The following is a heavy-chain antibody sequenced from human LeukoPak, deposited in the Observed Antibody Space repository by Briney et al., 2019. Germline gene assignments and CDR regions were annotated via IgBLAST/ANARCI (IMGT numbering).Heavy chain of an antibody. V-gene: IGHV3-30*02. CDR3: AKMVLKSWLVAAGDY. J-gene: IGHJ4*02. D-gene: IGHD6-13*01. CDR2: IRYDGSNK. Sequence: GGSLRFSCAASGFTFSSYGMHWVRQAPGKGLEWVAFIRYDGSNKYYADSVKGRFTISRDNSKNTLYLQMNSLRAEDTAVYYCAKMVLKSWLVAAGDYWGQGTLVTVSS. CDR1: GFTFSSYG.